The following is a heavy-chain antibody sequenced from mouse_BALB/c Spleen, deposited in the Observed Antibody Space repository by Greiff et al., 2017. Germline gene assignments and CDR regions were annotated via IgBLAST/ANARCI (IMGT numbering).Heavy chain of an antibody. V-gene: IGHV5-6-3*01. CDR1: GFTFSSYG. Sequence: EVQVVESGGGLVQPGGSLKLSCAASGFTFSSYGMSWVRQTPDKRLELVATINSNGGSTYYPDSVKGRFTISRDNAKNTLYLQMSSLKSEDTAMYYCARAGALHWYFDVWGAGTTVTVSS. CDR2: INSNGGST. CDR3: ARAGALHWYFDV. J-gene: IGHJ1*01.